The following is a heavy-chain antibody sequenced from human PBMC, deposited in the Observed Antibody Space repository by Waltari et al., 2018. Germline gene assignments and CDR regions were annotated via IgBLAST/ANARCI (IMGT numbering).Heavy chain of an antibody. D-gene: IGHD3-22*01. Sequence: EVQVVESGGGFVQPGGSLRLSCAASGFTFSSYEMNWVRQAPGRGVEWFSYIEWRSRVINYADSVKGRFTISRDNARNSLVLQMNSLRAEDTAVYYCARGQGLAYHYYYMDVWGKGTTVTVS. V-gene: IGHV3-48*03. CDR3: ARGQGLAYHYYYMDV. J-gene: IGHJ6*03. CDR1: GFTFSSYE. CDR2: IEWRSRVI.